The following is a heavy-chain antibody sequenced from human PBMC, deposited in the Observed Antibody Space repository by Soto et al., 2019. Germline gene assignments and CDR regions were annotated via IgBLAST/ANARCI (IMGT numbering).Heavy chain of an antibody. V-gene: IGHV1-69*08. D-gene: IGHD6-19*01. Sequence: QVQLVQSGAEVKKPGSSVKVSCKASGGTFSSYTISWVRQAPGQGLEWMGRIIPILGIANYAQKFQGRVTLTEDKYTSTAYMELSSLRSEDTAVYYSARDQGGGSVWPDLDYWGQGTLVTVSS. J-gene: IGHJ4*02. CDR1: GGTFSSYT. CDR3: ARDQGGGSVWPDLDY. CDR2: IIPILGIA.